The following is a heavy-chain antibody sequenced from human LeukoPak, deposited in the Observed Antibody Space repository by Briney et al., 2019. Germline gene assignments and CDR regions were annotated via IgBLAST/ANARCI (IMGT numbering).Heavy chain of an antibody. J-gene: IGHJ4*02. V-gene: IGHV3-23*01. Sequence: QPGASLRLSCAVSGFSLSRYAMSWVRKAPGKGLEWVSAISDSGGSTYYADSVKGRFTISRDNSRNTLYLQMNTLRAEDTAVYYCAKCRGGSWSDYFDYWGQGTLVTVSS. CDR2: ISDSGGST. CDR3: AKCRGGSWSDYFDY. CDR1: GFSLSRYA. D-gene: IGHD6-13*01.